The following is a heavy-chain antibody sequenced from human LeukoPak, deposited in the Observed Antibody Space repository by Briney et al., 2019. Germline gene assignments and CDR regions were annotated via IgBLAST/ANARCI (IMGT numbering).Heavy chain of an antibody. Sequence: SETLSLTCTVSGDPINSYYWSWIRQPPGKGLEWIGSIYYSGTTNYNPSLKSRVTISVDKSKNQFSLKLSSVTAADTAVYYCARGGGTVEKSNAFDIWGQGTMVIVSS. J-gene: IGHJ3*02. CDR1: GDPINSYY. D-gene: IGHD4-23*01. CDR3: ARGGGTVEKSNAFDI. CDR2: IYYSGTT. V-gene: IGHV4-59*12.